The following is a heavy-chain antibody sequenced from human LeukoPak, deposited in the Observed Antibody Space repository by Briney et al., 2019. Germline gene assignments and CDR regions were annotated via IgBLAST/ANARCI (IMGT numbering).Heavy chain of an antibody. J-gene: IGHJ4*02. D-gene: IGHD3-22*01. CDR3: GALYDSSGYSDY. CDR1: GFSVSSNY. Sequence: GGSLRLSCTASGFSVSSNYMSWVRQAPGKGLEWVSVIYSGGRTNYADSVKGRFTISRDNSQNTLYLQMNSLRAEDTAVYYCGALYDSSGYSDYWGQGTLVTVSS. V-gene: IGHV3-53*01. CDR2: IYSGGRT.